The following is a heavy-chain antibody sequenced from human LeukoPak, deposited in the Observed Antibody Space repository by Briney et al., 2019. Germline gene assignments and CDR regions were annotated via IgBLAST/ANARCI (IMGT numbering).Heavy chain of an antibody. Sequence: GASLKISCKGSGYSFTSYWIGWVRQMPGKGLEWMGIIYPGDSDTRYSPSFQGQVTISADKSISTAYLQWSSLKASDTAMYYCARTPRRGYCSGGSCYFDYWGQGTLVTVSS. CDR3: ARTPRRGYCSGGSCYFDY. V-gene: IGHV5-51*01. CDR2: IYPGDSDT. D-gene: IGHD2-15*01. J-gene: IGHJ4*02. CDR1: GYSFTSYW.